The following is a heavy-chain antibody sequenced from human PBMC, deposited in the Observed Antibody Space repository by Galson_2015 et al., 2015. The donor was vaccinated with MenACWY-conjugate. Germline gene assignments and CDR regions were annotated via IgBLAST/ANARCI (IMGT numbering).Heavy chain of an antibody. Sequence: SLRLSCAASGFIFRSYGMHWVRQAPGKGLEWVAVISADGSSQYYADSVKGRFTISRDNSKTTLHLQMESLRAEDAAVYYCARVRIGVTIKYYSYGMDVWGQGTTVTVSS. J-gene: IGHJ6*02. V-gene: IGHV3-30*03. CDR2: ISADGSSQ. D-gene: IGHD3-10*01. CDR1: GFIFRSYG. CDR3: ARVRIGVTIKYYSYGMDV.